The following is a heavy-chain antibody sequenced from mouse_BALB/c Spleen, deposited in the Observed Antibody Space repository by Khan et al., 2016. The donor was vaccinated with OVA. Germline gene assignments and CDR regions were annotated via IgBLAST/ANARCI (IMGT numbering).Heavy chain of an antibody. CDR3: ARNYDYDEGLAY. CDR2: IWSGGST. CDR1: GFSLTSYG. V-gene: IGHV2-2*02. Sequence: QVQLKEPGPGLVQPSQSLSITCTVSGFSLTSYGVHWVRQSPGKGLEWLGVIWSGGSTDYNEAFISRLSISKDNSKSQVFFKMNSLQGNDTAIYYCARNYDYDEGLAYWGQGTLVTVSA. D-gene: IGHD2-4*01. J-gene: IGHJ3*01.